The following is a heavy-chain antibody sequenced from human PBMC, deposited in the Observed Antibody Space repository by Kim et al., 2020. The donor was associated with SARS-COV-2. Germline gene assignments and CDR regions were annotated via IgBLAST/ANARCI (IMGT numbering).Heavy chain of an antibody. J-gene: IGHJ4*02. CDR3: ARHLRVIAVAGADY. V-gene: IGHV4-39*01. CDR2: IYYSGST. D-gene: IGHD6-19*01. Sequence: SETLSLTCTVSGGSISSSSYYWGWIRQPPGKGLEWIGSIYYSGSTYYNPSLKSRVTISVDTSKNQFSLKLSSVTAADTAVYYCARHLRVIAVAGADYWGQGTLVTVSS. CDR1: GGSISSSSYY.